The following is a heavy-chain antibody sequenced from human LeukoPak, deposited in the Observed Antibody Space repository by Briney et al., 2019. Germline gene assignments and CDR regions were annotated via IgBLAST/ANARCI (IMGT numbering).Heavy chain of an antibody. CDR3: ARVEGYSYGYAYYYGMDV. D-gene: IGHD5-18*01. CDR2: IYYSGST. CDR1: GGSIGSYY. V-gene: IGHV4-59*01. Sequence: SETLSLTCTVSGGSIGSYYWSWIRQPPGKGLEWIGYIYYSGSTNYNPSLKSRVTISVDTSKNQFSLKLSSVTAADTAVYYCARVEGYSYGYAYYYGMDVWGQGTTVTVSS. J-gene: IGHJ6*02.